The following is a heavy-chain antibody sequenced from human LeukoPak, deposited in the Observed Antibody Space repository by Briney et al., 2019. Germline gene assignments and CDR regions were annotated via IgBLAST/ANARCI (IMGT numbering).Heavy chain of an antibody. V-gene: IGHV1-69*04. Sequence: SVTVSFTASGGTFTIYAISWVRQAPGQGLEWMGRIIPIFGIANYAQKFQGRVTITADKSTSTAYMELSSLRSEDTAVYYCARDGGTGSSSYWGQGTLVTVSS. CDR3: ARDGGTGSSSY. CDR2: IIPIFGIA. J-gene: IGHJ4*02. CDR1: GGTFTIYA. D-gene: IGHD6-6*01.